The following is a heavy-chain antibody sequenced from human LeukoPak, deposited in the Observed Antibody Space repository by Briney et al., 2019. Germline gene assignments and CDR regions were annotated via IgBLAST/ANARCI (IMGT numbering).Heavy chain of an antibody. CDR1: GFTFSSYW. D-gene: IGHD6-13*01. V-gene: IGHV3-23*01. CDR3: AKDISATKPYYADY. J-gene: IGHJ4*02. CDR2: ISGSGSST. Sequence: GGSLRLSCAASGFTFSSYWMSWVRQAPGKGLEWVSGISGSGSSTYYADSVKGRFTISRDNSKNTVYLQMNTLRAEDTAVYYCAKDISATKPYYADYWGQGTLVTVSS.